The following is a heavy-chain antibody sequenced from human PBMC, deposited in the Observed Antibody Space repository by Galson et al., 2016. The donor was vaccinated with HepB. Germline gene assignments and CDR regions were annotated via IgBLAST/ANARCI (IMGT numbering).Heavy chain of an antibody. D-gene: IGHD3-16*01. V-gene: IGHV1-46*01. Sequence: SVKVSCKASGYTFTNYYMHWVRQAPGQGLEWMGRIDASNGNTNYAQTVPGRVTMTSDTSTSTVYMELRSLRSEDTAVYYCARWARLNDFDNWGQGTLVTVSS. CDR2: IDASNGNT. CDR1: GYTFTNYY. CDR3: ARWARLNDFDN. J-gene: IGHJ5*02.